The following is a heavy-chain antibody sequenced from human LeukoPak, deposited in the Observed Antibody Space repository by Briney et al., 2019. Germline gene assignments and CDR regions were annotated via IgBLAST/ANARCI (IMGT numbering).Heavy chain of an antibody. CDR2: ISYDGSNK. J-gene: IGHJ5*02. D-gene: IGHD3-3*01. V-gene: IGHV3-30*18. Sequence: PGRSLRLSCAASGFTFSSYGMHWVRQAPGKGLEWVAVISYDGSNKYYADSVKGRFTISRDNSKNTLYLQMNSLRAEDTAVYYCAKGRQYYDFWSGYHDWFDPWGQGTLVTVSS. CDR1: GFTFSSYG. CDR3: AKGRQYYDFWSGYHDWFDP.